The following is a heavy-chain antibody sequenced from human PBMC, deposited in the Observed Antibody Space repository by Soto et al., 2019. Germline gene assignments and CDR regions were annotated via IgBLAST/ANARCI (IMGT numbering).Heavy chain of an antibody. CDR1: GFTFSSYA. CDR3: ARGPPWYYDSSGYYAYAHL. CDR2: ISYDGSNK. D-gene: IGHD3-22*01. Sequence: QVQLVESGGGVVQPGRSLRLSCAASGFTFSSYAMHWVRQAPGKGLEWVAVISYDGSNKYYADSVKGRFTISRDNSKNTLYLQMNSLRAEDTAVYYCARGPPWYYDSSGYYAYAHLWGQGTLVTVSS. V-gene: IGHV3-30-3*01. J-gene: IGHJ4*02.